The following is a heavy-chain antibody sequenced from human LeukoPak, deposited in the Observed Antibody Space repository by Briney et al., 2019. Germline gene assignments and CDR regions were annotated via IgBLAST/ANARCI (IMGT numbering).Heavy chain of an antibody. CDR3: ARLYDFWSGYFRYYGMDV. V-gene: IGHV1-2*02. D-gene: IGHD3-3*01. CDR2: ISPNSGGT. Sequence: ASVKVSCKASGYTFTGYYMHWVRQAPGQGLEWMGWISPNSGGTNYAQKFQGRVTMTRDTSISTAYMELSRLRSEDTAVYYCARLYDFWSGYFRYYGMDVWGQGTTVTVSS. J-gene: IGHJ6*02. CDR1: GYTFTGYY.